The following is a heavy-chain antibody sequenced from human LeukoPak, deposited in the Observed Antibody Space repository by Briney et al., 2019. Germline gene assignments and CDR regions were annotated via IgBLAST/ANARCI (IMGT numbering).Heavy chain of an antibody. D-gene: IGHD3-3*01. V-gene: IGHV3-7*01. CDR2: INSHGDGQ. CDR1: GFTISDYY. Sequence: GGSLRLSCAASGFTISDYYMSWVRQAPGKGLEWVANINSHGDGQRYVDSVMGRFTISRDTAENSLYLQLNSLRAEDTALYYCARDYNFWSGYFGYWGQGVLVTVSS. CDR3: ARDYNFWSGYFGY. J-gene: IGHJ4*02.